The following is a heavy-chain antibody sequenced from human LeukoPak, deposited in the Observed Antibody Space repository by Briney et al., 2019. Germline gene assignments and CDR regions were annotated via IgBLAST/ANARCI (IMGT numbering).Heavy chain of an antibody. D-gene: IGHD6-13*01. Sequence: GASVKVSCKASGYTFTSYAMHWVRQAPGQRLEWMGWINAGNGNTKYSQKFQGRVTITRDTSASTAYMELSSLRPEDTAVYYCARAFIAGTYNWFDPWGQGTLVTVSS. CDR3: ARAFIAGTYNWFDP. CDR1: GYTFTSYA. J-gene: IGHJ5*02. CDR2: INAGNGNT. V-gene: IGHV1-3*01.